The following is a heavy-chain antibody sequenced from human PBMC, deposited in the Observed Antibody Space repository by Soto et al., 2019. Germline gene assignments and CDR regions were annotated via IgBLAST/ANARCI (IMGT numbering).Heavy chain of an antibody. D-gene: IGHD4-17*01. CDR1: GGSITSDS. CDR2: IYYNGRS. Sequence: QVQLQESGPGLVKPSETLSLTCTVSGGSITSDSWSWIRQPPGRGLEYIGFIYYNGRSSYNPSLKSRVTISLDTSEKQFSPELPSVTAADTAVYYCARCPLGTDYLPYHHMDVWGRGTTVTVSS. V-gene: IGHV4-59*01. CDR3: ARCPLGTDYLPYHHMDV. J-gene: IGHJ6*03.